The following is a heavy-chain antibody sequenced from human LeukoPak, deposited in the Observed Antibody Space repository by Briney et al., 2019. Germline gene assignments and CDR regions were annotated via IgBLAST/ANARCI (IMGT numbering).Heavy chain of an antibody. Sequence: GGSLRLSCAASGFTFSSYSMNWVRQAPGKGLEWVSSISSSSSYIYCADSVKGRFTISRDNAKNSLYLQMDSLGPEDTAVYYCARDPYSGNYGNDYYYYMDVWGKGTTVTISS. CDR2: ISSSSSYI. V-gene: IGHV3-21*01. D-gene: IGHD1-26*01. J-gene: IGHJ6*03. CDR1: GFTFSSYS. CDR3: ARDPYSGNYGNDYYYYMDV.